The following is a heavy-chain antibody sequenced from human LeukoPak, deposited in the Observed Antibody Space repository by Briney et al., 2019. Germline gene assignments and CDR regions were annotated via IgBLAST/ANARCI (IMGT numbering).Heavy chain of an antibody. CDR3: AKHTSSGSYEGGYFDY. Sequence: GGSLRLSCAASGFTFSSYAMSWVRQAPGKGLEWVSAISGSGGSTYYADSVKGRFTISRDNSKNTLYLQMNSLRAEDTAVYYCAKHTSSGSYEGGYFDYWGQGTLVTVSS. CDR2: ISGSGGST. V-gene: IGHV3-23*01. CDR1: GFTFSSYA. J-gene: IGHJ4*02. D-gene: IGHD1-26*01.